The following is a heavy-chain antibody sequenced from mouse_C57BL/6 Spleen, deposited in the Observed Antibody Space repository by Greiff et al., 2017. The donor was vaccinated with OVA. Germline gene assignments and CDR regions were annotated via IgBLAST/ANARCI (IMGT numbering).Heavy chain of an antibody. Sequence: EVKLVESGGGLVQPKGSLKLSCAASGFSFNTYAMNWVRQAPGKGLEWVARIRSKSNNYATYYADSVKDRFTISSDDSESMLYLQMNNLKTEATAMYYCVRHGSGYFDVWGTGTTVTVSS. J-gene: IGHJ1*03. D-gene: IGHD1-1*02. CDR2: IRSKSNNYAT. CDR1: GFSFNTYA. CDR3: VRHGSGYFDV. V-gene: IGHV10-1*01.